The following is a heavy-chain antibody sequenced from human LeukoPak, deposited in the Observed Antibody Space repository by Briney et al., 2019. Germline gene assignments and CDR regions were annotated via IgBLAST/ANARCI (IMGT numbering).Heavy chain of an antibody. CDR3: ARGWVSSGYERYFDY. CDR2: IYSGGST. CDR1: GFTVSSNY. Sequence: SGGSLRLSCAASGFTVSSNYMSWVRQAPGKGLDWVSVIYSGGSTYYADSVKGRFTISRDNSKNTLYLQMNSLGAEDTAVYYCARGWVSSGYERYFDYWGQGTLVTVSS. J-gene: IGHJ4*02. V-gene: IGHV3-53*01. D-gene: IGHD3-22*01.